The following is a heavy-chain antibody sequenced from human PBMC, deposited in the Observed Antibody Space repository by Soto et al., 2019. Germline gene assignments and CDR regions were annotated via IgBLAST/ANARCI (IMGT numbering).Heavy chain of an antibody. J-gene: IGHJ6*02. Sequence: EVQLVESGGDLVQPGGSLRLSCAASGFIFSDYTMTWVRQAPGRGLEFVSHISSSGDAIFYAESVKGRFTVSRDNAKNSPYLQMNSLRDDDTAVYFCARDHGGSTWFVGVYYFFGVDVWGQGTAVTVSS. CDR1: GFIFSDYT. D-gene: IGHD6-13*01. V-gene: IGHV3-48*02. CDR2: ISSSGDAI. CDR3: ARDHGGSTWFVGVYYFFGVDV.